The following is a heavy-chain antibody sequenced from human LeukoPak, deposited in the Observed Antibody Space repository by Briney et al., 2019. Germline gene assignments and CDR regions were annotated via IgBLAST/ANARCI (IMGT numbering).Heavy chain of an antibody. V-gene: IGHV5-51*01. CDR3: ARSLYCGGDCYSYYFDY. Sequence: GESLKISCKGSGYSFTSYWIGWVRQMPGKGLEWMGIIYLGDSDTRYSPSFQGQVTISADKSISTAYLQWSSLKASDIAMYYCARSLYCGGDCYSYYFDYWGQGTLVTVSS. CDR1: GYSFTSYW. J-gene: IGHJ4*02. D-gene: IGHD2-21*02. CDR2: IYLGDSDT.